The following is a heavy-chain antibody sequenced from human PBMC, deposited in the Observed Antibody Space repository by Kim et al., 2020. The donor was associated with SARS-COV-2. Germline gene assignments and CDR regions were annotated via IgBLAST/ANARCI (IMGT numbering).Heavy chain of an antibody. Sequence: GGSLRLSCAASGFTFDDYAMHWVRQAPGKGLEWVSGISWNSGSIGYADSVKGRFTISRDNAKNSLYLQMNSLRAEDTALYYCAKGSPSLGYFVLWGRCTLVTVSS. V-gene: IGHV3-9*01. CDR1: GFTFDDYA. CDR3: AKGSPSLGYFVL. CDR2: ISWNSGSI. J-gene: IGHJ2*01.